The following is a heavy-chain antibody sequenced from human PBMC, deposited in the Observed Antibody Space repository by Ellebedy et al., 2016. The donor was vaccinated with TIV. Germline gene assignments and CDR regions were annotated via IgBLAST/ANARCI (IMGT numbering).Heavy chain of an antibody. CDR3: VRSMARGGKPFDAFDI. V-gene: IGHV3-64D*06. Sequence: GESLKISCSASGFTFSSFSIHWVRQAPGKGMEYVSHISGNGDNTYYSDSVKGRFTVTRDNSKKTLDRQLHSLRDDDTALYYCVRSMARGGKPFDAFDIWGQGTLVTVSS. CDR2: ISGNGDNT. J-gene: IGHJ3*02. CDR1: GFTFSSFS. D-gene: IGHD3-10*01.